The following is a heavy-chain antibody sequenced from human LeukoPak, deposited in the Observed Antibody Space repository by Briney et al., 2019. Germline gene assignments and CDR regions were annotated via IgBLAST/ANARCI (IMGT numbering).Heavy chain of an antibody. CDR1: GFTFSSYW. CDR2: IKQDGSEK. CDR3: ARVGITIFGVVKTPHDAFDI. V-gene: IGHV3-7*01. J-gene: IGHJ3*02. Sequence: PGGSLRLSCAASGFTFSSYWMSWVRQAPGKGLEWVANIKQDGSEKYYVDSVKGRFTSSRDNAKNSLYLQMNSLRAEDTAVYYCARVGITIFGVVKTPHDAFDIWGQGTMVTVSS. D-gene: IGHD3-3*01.